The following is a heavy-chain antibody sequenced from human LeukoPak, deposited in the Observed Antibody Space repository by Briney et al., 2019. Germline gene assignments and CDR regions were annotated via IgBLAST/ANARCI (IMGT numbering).Heavy chain of an antibody. Sequence: GESLKISCAASGFTFSDYYMSWIRQAPGKGLEWVSSISGSGDSTYYADSVKGRFTISRDNSKNTLYLQMNSLRADDTALYHCARDSGSYLQPTDYWGQGTLVTVSS. J-gene: IGHJ4*02. D-gene: IGHD1-26*01. CDR3: ARDSGSYLQPTDY. CDR2: ISGSGDST. CDR1: GFTFSDYY. V-gene: IGHV3-23*01.